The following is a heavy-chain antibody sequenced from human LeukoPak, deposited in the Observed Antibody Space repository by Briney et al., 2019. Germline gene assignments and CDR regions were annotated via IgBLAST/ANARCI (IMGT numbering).Heavy chain of an antibody. CDR2: MNPNSGNT. V-gene: IGHV1-8*02. CDR1: GYTFTGYY. CDR3: ARGLSSWYEGDY. J-gene: IGHJ4*02. Sequence: ASVKVSCKASGYTFTGYYMHWVRQATGQGLEWMGWMNPNSGNTGYAQKFQGRVTMTRNTSISTAYMELSSLRSEDTAVYYCARGLSSWYEGDYWGQGTLVTVSS. D-gene: IGHD6-13*01.